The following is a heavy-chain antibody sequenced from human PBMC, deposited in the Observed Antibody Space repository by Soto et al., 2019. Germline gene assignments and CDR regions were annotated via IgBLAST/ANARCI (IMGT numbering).Heavy chain of an antibody. CDR1: GGSINSYC. V-gene: IGHV4-59*08. D-gene: IGHD4-4*01. Sequence: QVQLQESGPGLVKPSETLSLTCTVSGGSINSYCWSWIRQPPGKGLEWIAYIFDSVNANYNPSLKRRVTISVDTSKNQSSLKLTSVTAADTAVYYCARHRRTTVAKFSFDNGGQGALVTVSS. J-gene: IGHJ4*02. CDR3: ARHRRTTVAKFSFDN. CDR2: IFDSVNA.